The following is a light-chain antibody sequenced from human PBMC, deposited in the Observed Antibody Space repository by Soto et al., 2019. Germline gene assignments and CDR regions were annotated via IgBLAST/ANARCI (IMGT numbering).Light chain of an antibody. Sequence: EIVLTQSPATLSVSPGERATLSCRASQSVRNNLAWSQQKPGQAPRLLIYSASTRASGIPARFSGSGSGTEFTLTISSLQSEDFALYYCQQYNDYPPTFGQGTKVEIK. CDR3: QQYNDYPPT. J-gene: IGKJ1*01. CDR1: QSVRNN. V-gene: IGKV3-15*01. CDR2: SAS.